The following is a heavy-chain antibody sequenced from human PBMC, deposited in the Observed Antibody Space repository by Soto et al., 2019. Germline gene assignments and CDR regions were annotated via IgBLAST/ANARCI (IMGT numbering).Heavy chain of an antibody. D-gene: IGHD6-19*01. CDR2: INPSGGST. CDR3: ARDPPHSSGLVRNNFDY. J-gene: IGHJ4*02. Sequence: ASVKVSCKASGYTFTSYYMHWVRQAPGQGLEWMGIINPSGGSTSYAQKFQGRVTMTRDTSTSTVYMELSSLRSEDTAAYYCARDPPHSSGLVRNNFDYWGQGTLVTVSS. CDR1: GYTFTSYY. V-gene: IGHV1-46*03.